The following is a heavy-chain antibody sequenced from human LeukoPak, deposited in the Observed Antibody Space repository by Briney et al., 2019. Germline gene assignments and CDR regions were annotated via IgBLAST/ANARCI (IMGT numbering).Heavy chain of an antibody. Sequence: SSETLSLTCTVSGGSISSSNYYWGWIRQPPGKGLEWIGEIDHSGSTNYNPSLKSRVTISVDTSKNQFSLNLNSVTAADTAVYYCARRPPSYSDNSGTYYLGGFDYWGQGTLVTVSS. D-gene: IGHD3-10*01. CDR3: ARRPPSYSDNSGTYYLGGFDY. V-gene: IGHV4-39*07. J-gene: IGHJ4*02. CDR1: GGSISSSNYY. CDR2: IDHSGST.